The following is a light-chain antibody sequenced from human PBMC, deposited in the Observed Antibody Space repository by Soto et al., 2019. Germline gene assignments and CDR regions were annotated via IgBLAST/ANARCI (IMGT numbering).Light chain of an antibody. J-gene: IGKJ5*01. Sequence: DIQMTQSPSSLSASVGDRVTITCRASQGIRNDLGWYQQRPGKAPKRLIYAASTLQPGVPSRFSGSGSGTDFTLTISRLQPEDIATYYCQQYENLPTFGQGTRLEIK. CDR1: QGIRND. CDR3: QQYENLPT. CDR2: AAS. V-gene: IGKV1-17*01.